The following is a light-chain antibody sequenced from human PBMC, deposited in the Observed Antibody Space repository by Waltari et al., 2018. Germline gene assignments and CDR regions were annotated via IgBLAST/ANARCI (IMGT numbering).Light chain of an antibody. CDR3: LLFDGDARV. CDR1: TGEVTSGHL. J-gene: IGLJ3*02. Sequence: QTVVTQEPSLTVSPGGTVTLTCASSTGEVTSGHLPNWHQQKPGQPPRLLIFITSNKPSWTPGRFPGYLRGGKAALTLSGVQPEDEADYYCLLFDGDARVFGGGTRLSVL. CDR2: ITS. V-gene: IGLV7-43*01.